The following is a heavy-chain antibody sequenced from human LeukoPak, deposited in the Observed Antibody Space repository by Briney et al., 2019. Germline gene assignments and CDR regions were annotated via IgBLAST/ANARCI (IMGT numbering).Heavy chain of an antibody. D-gene: IGHD3-22*01. J-gene: IGHJ4*02. CDR3: ASRWWYDSSGYRVRNFDY. Sequence: SETLSLTCTVSGGSISSSSYYWGWIRQPPGTGLEWIGSIYYSGSTYYNPSLKSRVTISVDTSKNQFSLKLSSVTAADTAVYYCASRWWYDSSGYRVRNFDYWGQGTLVTVSS. V-gene: IGHV4-39*01. CDR2: IYYSGST. CDR1: GGSISSSSYY.